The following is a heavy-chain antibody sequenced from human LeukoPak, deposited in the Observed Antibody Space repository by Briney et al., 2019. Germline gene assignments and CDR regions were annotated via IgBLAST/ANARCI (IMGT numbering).Heavy chain of an antibody. J-gene: IGHJ4*02. V-gene: IGHV4-39*07. CDR3: ARRARSRWQWRPGSPFDY. CDR2: INHSGST. D-gene: IGHD6-19*01. Sequence: SETLSLTCTVSGGSISSSSYYWGWLRQPPGTGLEWIGEINHSGSTNYNPSLKSRVTISVDTSKNQFSLKRSSVTAADTAVYYCARRARSRWQWRPGSPFDYWGQGTLVTVSS. CDR1: GGSISSSSYY.